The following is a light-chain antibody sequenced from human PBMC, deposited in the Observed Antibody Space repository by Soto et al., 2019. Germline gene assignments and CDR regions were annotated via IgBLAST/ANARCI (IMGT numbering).Light chain of an antibody. Sequence: QSALTQPRSVSGSPGQSVTISCTGTSSDVGAYNFVSWYQHNPGKAPKLMIFDVSARPSGVPDRFSGSKSANTASLTISGLQTEDEAHYYCQSYDNSLSGSWVFGGGTKLTVL. V-gene: IGLV2-11*01. CDR3: QSYDNSLSGSWV. J-gene: IGLJ3*02. CDR2: DVS. CDR1: SSDVGAYNF.